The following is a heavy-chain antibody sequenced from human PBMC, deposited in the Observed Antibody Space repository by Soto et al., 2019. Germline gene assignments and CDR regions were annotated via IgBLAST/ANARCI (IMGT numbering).Heavy chain of an antibody. CDR2: INHSGST. CDR1: GGSFRGYY. V-gene: IGHV4-34*01. Sequence: PSETLSLTCAVYGGSFRGYYWSWIRQPPGKGLEWIGEINHSGSTNYNPSLKSRVTISVDTSKKQFPLKLSSVTAADTAVYYCASRKSSPYFDYWCQGTLVTVS. D-gene: IGHD3-10*01. CDR3: ASRKSSPYFDY. J-gene: IGHJ4*02.